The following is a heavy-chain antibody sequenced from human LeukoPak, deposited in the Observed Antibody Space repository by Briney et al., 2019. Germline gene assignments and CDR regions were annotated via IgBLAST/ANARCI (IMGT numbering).Heavy chain of an antibody. V-gene: IGHV1-2*04. Sequence: ASVKVSCKASGYTFTGYYMHWVRQAPGQGLEWMGWINPNSGGTNYAQKFQGWVTMTRDTSISTAYTELSRLRSDDTAVYYCARGSTSNRKVNWFDPWGQGTLVTVSS. CDR1: GYTFTGYY. CDR2: INPNSGGT. CDR3: ARGSTSNRKVNWFDP. D-gene: IGHD2-2*01. J-gene: IGHJ5*02.